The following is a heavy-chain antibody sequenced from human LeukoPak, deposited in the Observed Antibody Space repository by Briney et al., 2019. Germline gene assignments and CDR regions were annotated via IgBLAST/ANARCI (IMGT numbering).Heavy chain of an antibody. CDR1: GGSISTFY. CDR2: IYHSGDT. V-gene: IGHV4-59*01. Sequence: SSETVSLTCTVSGGSISTFYWNWIRQPPGKGLEWIGYIYHSGDTRYNPSLKSRVTISVDTSKSQFSLKVSSVTAADTAVYYCARGGYSGSDWTAWGQGTLVTVSS. CDR3: ARGGYSGSDWTA. J-gene: IGHJ5*02. D-gene: IGHD5-12*01.